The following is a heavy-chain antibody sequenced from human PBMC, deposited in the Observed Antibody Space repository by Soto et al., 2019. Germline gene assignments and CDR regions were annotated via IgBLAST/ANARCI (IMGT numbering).Heavy chain of an antibody. J-gene: IGHJ6*02. V-gene: IGHV3-30-3*01. Sequence: QVQLVESGGGVVQPGRSLRLSCAASGFTFSSYAMHWVRQAPGKGLEWVAVISYDGSNKYYADYVKGRFTISRDNSKNTLYLQMNSLRAEDTAVYYCARGLALLNDYYYGMDVWGQGTTVTVSS. CDR2: ISYDGSNK. CDR1: GFTFSSYA. CDR3: ARGLALLNDYYYGMDV. D-gene: IGHD3-10*01.